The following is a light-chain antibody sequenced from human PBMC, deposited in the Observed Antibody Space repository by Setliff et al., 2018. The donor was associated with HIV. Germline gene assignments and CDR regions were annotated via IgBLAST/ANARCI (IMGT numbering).Light chain of an antibody. CDR2: STN. CDR3: VLFVGLGIHV. J-gene: IGLJ1*01. Sequence: QTVVTQEPSFSVSPGGTVTLTCGLTSGSVSTSYYPSWYQQTPGQAPRTLIYSTNTRFSGVPDRFSGSILGNKAALTITGAQADDESDYYCVLFVGLGIHVFGTGTKVTVL. CDR1: SGSVSTSYY. V-gene: IGLV8-61*01.